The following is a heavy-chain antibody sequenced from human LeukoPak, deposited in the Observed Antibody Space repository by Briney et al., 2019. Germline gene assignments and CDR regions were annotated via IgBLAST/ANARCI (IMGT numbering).Heavy chain of an antibody. CDR2: ISSDSTI. V-gene: IGHV3-23*01. CDR1: GFTFTSYG. Sequence: GGSLRLSCAASGFTFTSYGMSWVRQAPGKGLEWVSYISSDSTIYYADSVKGRFTISRDISKNTLYLQMNSLRAEDTAVYYCAKRGVTGYKEGFDYWGQGTLVTVSS. J-gene: IGHJ4*02. D-gene: IGHD3-9*01. CDR3: AKRGVTGYKEGFDY.